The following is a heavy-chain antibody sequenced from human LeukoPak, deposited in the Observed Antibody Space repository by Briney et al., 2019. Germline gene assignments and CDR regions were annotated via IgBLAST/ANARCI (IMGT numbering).Heavy chain of an antibody. CDR2: IYYSGST. CDR3: ARAPFTGDAFDI. CDR1: GGSISSYY. V-gene: IGHV4-59*01. Sequence: SETLSLTCTVSGGSISSYYWSWIRQPPGRGLEWIGYIYYSGSTNYNPSLMSRVTISLDPSKNQFSLRLSSVTAADTAVYYCARAPFTGDAFDIWGQGTMVTVSS. J-gene: IGHJ3*02. D-gene: IGHD2/OR15-2a*01.